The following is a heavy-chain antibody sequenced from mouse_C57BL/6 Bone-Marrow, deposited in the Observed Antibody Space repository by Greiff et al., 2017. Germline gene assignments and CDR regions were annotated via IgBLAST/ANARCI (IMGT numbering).Heavy chain of an antibody. J-gene: IGHJ2*01. D-gene: IGHD1-1*01. CDR3: TTHYYGSSCVYFDY. Sequence: EVQLQQSGAELVRPGASVKLSCTASGFNIKDDYMHWVKQRPEQGLEWIGRIDPANGDTEYAPKFQGKATITADTSSNTAYLQLSSLTSEDTAVDYCTTHYYGSSCVYFDYWGQGTTLTVSS. V-gene: IGHV14-4*01. CDR1: GFNIKDDY. CDR2: IDPANGDT.